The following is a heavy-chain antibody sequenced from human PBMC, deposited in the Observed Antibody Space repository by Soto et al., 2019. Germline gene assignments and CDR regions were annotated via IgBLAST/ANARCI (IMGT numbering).Heavy chain of an antibody. J-gene: IGHJ4*02. CDR1: GFTVSSTY. V-gene: IGHV3-53*01. CDR2: LYTGTDT. Sequence: GGSLRLSCAASGFTVSSTYLTWVRQAPGKGLEWVAILYTGTDTVYADSVKGRFTISRDNSKDTLYLQMNSLRAEDTAVYSCAKIDRIAVAGLVPCYFDYWGQGTLVTVSS. CDR3: AKIDRIAVAGLVPCYFDY. D-gene: IGHD6-19*01.